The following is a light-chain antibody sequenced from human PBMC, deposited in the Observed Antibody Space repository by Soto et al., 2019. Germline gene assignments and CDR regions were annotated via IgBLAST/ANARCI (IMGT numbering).Light chain of an antibody. J-gene: IGKJ5*01. Sequence: EIVITQSPATLSVSPGERATLSCRASQSVSSNYLAWFQQKPGQAPRLLIYDASIRATGIPARFSGSGSETDFTLTISSLEPEDFAVYYCQQRASWVTFGQGTRLEIK. CDR3: QQRASWVT. CDR2: DAS. V-gene: IGKV3D-20*02. CDR1: QSVSSNY.